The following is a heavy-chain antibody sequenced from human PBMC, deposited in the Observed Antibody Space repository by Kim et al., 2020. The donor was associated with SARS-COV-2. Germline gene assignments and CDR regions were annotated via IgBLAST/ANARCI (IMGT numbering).Heavy chain of an antibody. D-gene: IGHD1-26*01. V-gene: IGHV4-39*01. J-gene: IGHJ4*02. CDR3: ARHWGIVGAIHHFDY. Sequence: PSLKSRVTISVATSTNQFSLTLSSVTAADTAVYYCARHWGIVGAIHHFDYWGQGTLVTVSS.